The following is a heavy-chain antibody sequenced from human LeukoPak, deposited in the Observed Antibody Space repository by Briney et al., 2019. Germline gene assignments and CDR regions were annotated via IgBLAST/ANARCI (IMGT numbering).Heavy chain of an antibody. Sequence: GGSLRLPCAASGFTFSSYSMNWVRQAPGKGLEWVSSISSSSSYIYYADSVKGRFTIPRDNAKNSLYLQMNSLRAEDTAVYYCARDWSSWYYYYYGMDVWGKGTTVTVSS. V-gene: IGHV3-21*01. J-gene: IGHJ6*04. CDR3: ARDWSSWYYYYYGMDV. CDR2: ISSSSSYI. CDR1: GFTFSSYS. D-gene: IGHD6-13*01.